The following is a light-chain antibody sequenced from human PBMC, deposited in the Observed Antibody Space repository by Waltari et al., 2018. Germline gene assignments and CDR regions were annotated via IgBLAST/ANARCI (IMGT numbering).Light chain of an antibody. Sequence: QPVLTQPPSASASLGASVKLTCTLSSGHSNNAIAWHQQHQDKAPRYLMRLNNYGRDNRGAGIPDRFSGSTSGAERYLTISNLQAEDEADYFCQTWDSGLVCFGRGTRLTVL. V-gene: IGLV4-69*01. CDR2: LNNYGRD. CDR1: SGHSNNA. J-gene: IGLJ7*01. CDR3: QTWDSGLVC.